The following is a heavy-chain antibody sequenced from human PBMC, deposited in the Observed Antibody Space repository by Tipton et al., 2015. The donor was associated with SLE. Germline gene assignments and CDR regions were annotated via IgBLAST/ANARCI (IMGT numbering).Heavy chain of an antibody. D-gene: IGHD6-25*01. Sequence: TLSLTCTVSGGSISSGSYYWSWIRQPPGKGLEWIGYIYYSGSTNYNPSLKSRVTISVDTSKNQFSLKLSSVTAADTAVYYCARGGQGVAFDIWGQGTMVTVSS. CDR3: ARGGQGVAFDI. CDR2: IYYSGST. J-gene: IGHJ3*02. CDR1: GGSISSGSYY. V-gene: IGHV4-61*01.